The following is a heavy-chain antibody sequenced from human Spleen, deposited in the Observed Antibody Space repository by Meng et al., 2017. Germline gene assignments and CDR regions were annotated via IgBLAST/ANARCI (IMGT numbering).Heavy chain of an antibody. CDR3: ARHRSEERIDMVRGVIRTGYYYYGMDV. CDR1: GGSFSDYY. V-gene: IGHV4-34*09. Sequence: SETLSLTCVVSGGSFSDYYWSWIRQPPGKGLEWIGEINHSGSTYYNPSLQSRVTISVDTSKNQFSLQLSSLTVADTAVYYCARHRSEERIDMVRGVIRTGYYYYGMDVWGQGTTVTVSS. CDR2: INHSGST. J-gene: IGHJ6*02. D-gene: IGHD3-10*01.